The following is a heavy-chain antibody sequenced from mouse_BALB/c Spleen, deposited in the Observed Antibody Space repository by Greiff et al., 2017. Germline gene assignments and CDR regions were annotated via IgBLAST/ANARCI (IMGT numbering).Heavy chain of an antibody. Sequence: DVMLVESGGGLVQPGGSLKLSCAASGFTFSSYGMSWVRQTPDKRLELVATINSNGGSTYYPDSVKGRFTISRDNAKNTLYLQMSSLKSEDTAMYYCARLTPYYFDYWGQGTTLTVSS. J-gene: IGHJ2*01. V-gene: IGHV5-6-3*01. D-gene: IGHD1-3*01. CDR2: INSNGGST. CDR3: ARLTPYYFDY. CDR1: GFTFSSYG.